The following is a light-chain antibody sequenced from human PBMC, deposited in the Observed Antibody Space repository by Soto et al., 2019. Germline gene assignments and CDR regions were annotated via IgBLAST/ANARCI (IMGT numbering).Light chain of an antibody. V-gene: IGKV3-15*01. Sequence: DTVMTQSPAPLSVSPGERATLSCRASQSVSSNLAWYQQKPGQAPRLLIYGASTRATGIPARFSGSGSGTEFTLTITSLQSEDVAVYYCQQYNNWPPTFGQGTKVDIK. CDR1: QSVSSN. CDR3: QQYNNWPPT. J-gene: IGKJ1*01. CDR2: GAS.